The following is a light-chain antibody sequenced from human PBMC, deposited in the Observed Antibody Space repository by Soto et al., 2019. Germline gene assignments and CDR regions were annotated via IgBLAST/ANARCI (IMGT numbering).Light chain of an antibody. CDR3: QQLTCYPLT. CDR1: QTVRNNY. V-gene: IGKV3-20*01. Sequence: LPQSPGTMTLSPGERATLSCTASQTVRNNYLAWYHHEPGQAPSLLIYYSSSRSTGIPDRFSGGGSGTDYTPTTIRRVPQDVAVYYCQQLTCYPLTFGGGTKVDIK. J-gene: IGKJ4*01. CDR2: YSS.